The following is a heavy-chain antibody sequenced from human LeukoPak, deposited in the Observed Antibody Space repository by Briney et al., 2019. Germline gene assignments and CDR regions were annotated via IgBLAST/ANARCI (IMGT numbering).Heavy chain of an antibody. J-gene: IGHJ4*02. D-gene: IGHD3-10*01. CDR2: INHSGST. CDR3: AKAAMVRGRGWYFDY. CDR1: GGSFSGYY. Sequence: SETLSLTCAVYGGSFSGYYWSWIRQPPGKGLEWIGEINHSGSTNYNPSLKSRVTISVDTSKNQFSLKLSSVTAADTAVYYCAKAAMVRGRGWYFDYWGQGTLVTVSS. V-gene: IGHV4-34*01.